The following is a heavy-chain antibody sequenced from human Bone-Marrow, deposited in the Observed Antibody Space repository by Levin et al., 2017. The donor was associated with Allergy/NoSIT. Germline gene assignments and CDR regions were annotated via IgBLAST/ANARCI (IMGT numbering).Heavy chain of an antibody. Sequence: GGSLRLSCAASGFTFSTYWFHWVRQGPGEGLVWVSRINENGIITDYADSVKGRFTISRDNARNTLYLQMHNLRADDTAVYYCVRDLAGGDGNWGQGILVTVSS. V-gene: IGHV3-74*01. CDR3: VRDLAGGDGN. CDR1: GFTFSTYW. D-gene: IGHD2-21*02. CDR2: INENGIIT. J-gene: IGHJ4*02.